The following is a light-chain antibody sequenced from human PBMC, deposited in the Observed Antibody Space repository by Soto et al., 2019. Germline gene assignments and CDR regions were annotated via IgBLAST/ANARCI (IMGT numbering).Light chain of an antibody. Sequence: DIVMTQSPDSLAVSLGERATINCKSSQSVLSSSNNKNYLGWYQQKPGQAPKLLISWASTRESGVPDRFSGSGSGTDFTLTISSLQAEDVAVYSCQQYYGAPLTFGQGTKVEIK. J-gene: IGKJ1*01. CDR1: QSVLSSSNNKNY. CDR3: QQYYGAPLT. CDR2: WAS. V-gene: IGKV4-1*01.